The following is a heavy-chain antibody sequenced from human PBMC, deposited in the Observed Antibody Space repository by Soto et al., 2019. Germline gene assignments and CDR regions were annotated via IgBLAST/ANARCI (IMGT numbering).Heavy chain of an antibody. J-gene: IGHJ4*02. V-gene: IGHV4-34*01. CDR3: ARIDSSGYYLDY. CDR1: GGSFSGYY. CDR2: INHSGST. D-gene: IGHD3-22*01. Sequence: PSETLSLTCAVYGGSFSGYYWSWIRQPPGKGLEWIGEINHSGSTNYNPSLKSRVTISVDTSKNQFSLKLSSVTAADTAVYYCARIDSSGYYLDYWGQETLVTVSS.